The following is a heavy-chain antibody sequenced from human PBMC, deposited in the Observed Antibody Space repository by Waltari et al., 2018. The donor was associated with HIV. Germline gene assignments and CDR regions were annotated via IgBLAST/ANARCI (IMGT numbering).Heavy chain of an antibody. D-gene: IGHD6-19*01. CDR1: GFSFTKSG. Sequence: VRLVKPGAKVKKPGASVKVSCKASGFSFTKSGFSWVRQALGHGLEWMGWIHTYTGNTDSAENFQGRVTMTRDTFTNTIYMELTTLKSDDSAIYYCVRDLSPMGKSGWYDSWGQGTVVTVSS. J-gene: IGHJ1*01. V-gene: IGHV1-18*04. CDR3: VRDLSPMGKSGWYDS. CDR2: IHTYTGNT.